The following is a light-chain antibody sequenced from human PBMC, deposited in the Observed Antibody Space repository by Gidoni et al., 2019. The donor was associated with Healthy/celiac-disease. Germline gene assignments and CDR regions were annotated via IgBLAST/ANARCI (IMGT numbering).Light chain of an antibody. CDR1: QSVSSY. CDR2: DAS. CDR3: QQRSNWPPLT. J-gene: IGKJ4*01. Sequence: EIVLTQSPATLSLSPGERATLSCRASQSVSSYLAWYQPKPGQAPRLLIYDASNRATGIPARFSGRWSGTDFTLTISSLEAEDFAVYYCQQRSNWPPLTFGGGTKVEIK. V-gene: IGKV3-11*01.